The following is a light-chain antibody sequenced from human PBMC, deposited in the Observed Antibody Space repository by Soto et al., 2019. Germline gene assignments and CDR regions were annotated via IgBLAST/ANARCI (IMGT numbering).Light chain of an antibody. CDR3: SSYTNTITLIV. CDR1: NSDIGSYRS. V-gene: IGLV2-14*01. J-gene: IGLJ1*01. Sequence: QSALTQPASVSGSPGQSITISCTGTNSDIGSYRSVSLYQQHPGKAPKLLISEVTQRPSGVSNRFSGSKSANTASLTISGLQPEDEADYYCSSYTNTITLIVFGSGTKVTVL. CDR2: EVT.